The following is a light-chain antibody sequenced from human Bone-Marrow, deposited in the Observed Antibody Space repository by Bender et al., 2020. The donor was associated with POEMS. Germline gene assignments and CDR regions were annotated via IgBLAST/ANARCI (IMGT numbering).Light chain of an antibody. CDR3: FSYLGASTWV. CDR2: SDN. Sequence: QSLLTQPPSASGTPGQRVTISCSGSSSNVGSNTVNWYQQLPGTAPKLLMYSDNQRPSGVPDRFSGSKSGYTASLTISGLQAEDEADYYCFSYLGASTWVFGGGTKVTVL. J-gene: IGLJ3*02. V-gene: IGLV1-44*01. CDR1: SSNVGSNT.